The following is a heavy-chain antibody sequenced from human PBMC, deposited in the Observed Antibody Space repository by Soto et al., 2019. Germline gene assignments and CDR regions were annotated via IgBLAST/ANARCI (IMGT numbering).Heavy chain of an antibody. Sequence: ASVKVSCKXSGYTFTSYYMHWVRQAPGQGLEWMGIINPSGGSTSYAQKFQGRVTMTRDTSTSTVYMELSSLRSEDTAVYYCARESKSSGYYYYGMDVWGQGTTVTVSS. CDR2: INPSGGST. J-gene: IGHJ6*02. CDR3: ARESKSSGYYYYGMDV. V-gene: IGHV1-46*01. D-gene: IGHD3-3*01. CDR1: GYTFTSYY.